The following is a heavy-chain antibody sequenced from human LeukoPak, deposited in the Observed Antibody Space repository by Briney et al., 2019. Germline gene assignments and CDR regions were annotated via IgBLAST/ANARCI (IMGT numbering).Heavy chain of an antibody. CDR3: TRDMEYPGAGFDY. CDR2: VYSSGST. V-gene: IGHV4-39*07. J-gene: IGHJ4*02. Sequence: SETLSLTCTVSGGSISNGHYWGWIRQPPGKGLEWIGSVYSSGSTYYNPSLRSQITISVDTSKNQFSLKLTSVAAADTAMYYCTRDMEYPGAGFDYWGQGIPVTVSS. CDR1: GGSISNGHY. D-gene: IGHD3-3*01.